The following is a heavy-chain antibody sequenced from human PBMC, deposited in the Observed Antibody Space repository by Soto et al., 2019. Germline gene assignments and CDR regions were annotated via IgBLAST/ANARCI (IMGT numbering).Heavy chain of an antibody. Sequence: GGALRVSCAASGFTFIDYYIHWILRAPWKGLEWISYISGNGEIIQYAASARGRFTISRDNAENSVYLEMDGLRAEDTAPYYCARDVDADFRTDFDYWGRGTLVTVS. V-gene: IGHV3-11*01. CDR2: ISGNGEII. CDR3: ARDVDADFRTDFDY. J-gene: IGHJ4*02. D-gene: IGHD2-21*02. CDR1: GFTFIDYY.